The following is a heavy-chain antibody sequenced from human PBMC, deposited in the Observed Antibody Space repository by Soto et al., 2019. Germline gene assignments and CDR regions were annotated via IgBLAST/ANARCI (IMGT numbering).Heavy chain of an antibody. D-gene: IGHD3-9*01. Sequence: SETLSLTCTVSGGSISSYYWSWIRQPPGKGLEWIGYIYYSGSTNYNPSLKSRVTISVDTSKNQFSLKLSSVTAADTAVYYCARAHDILTGYYSAAIFEYWGQGTLVTVSS. V-gene: IGHV4-59*01. CDR3: ARAHDILTGYYSAAIFEY. CDR1: GGSISSYY. CDR2: IYYSGST. J-gene: IGHJ4*02.